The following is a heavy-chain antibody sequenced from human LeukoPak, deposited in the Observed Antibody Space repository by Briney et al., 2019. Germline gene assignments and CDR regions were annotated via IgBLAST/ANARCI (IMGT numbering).Heavy chain of an antibody. CDR2: MSSSDDGR. J-gene: IGHJ5*02. CDR3: AKLQTYYYDSSGSGRFDP. CDR1: GFSFSSYA. Sequence: PGGSLRLSCATSGFSFSSYAMSWVRQAPGKGLEWVSAMSSSDDGRYYAASVKGRFTISRDNSKNTLYLQMNSLRAEDTAVYYCAKLQTYYYDSSGSGRFDPWGQGTLVTVSS. D-gene: IGHD3-22*01. V-gene: IGHV3-23*01.